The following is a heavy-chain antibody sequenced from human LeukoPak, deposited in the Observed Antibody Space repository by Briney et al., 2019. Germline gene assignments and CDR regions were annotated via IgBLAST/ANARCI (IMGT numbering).Heavy chain of an antibody. CDR3: ARDAPAYLLYGDKPSFDY. Sequence: PSETLSLTCTVSGYSISSGYYWGWIRQPPGKGLEWIGSIYHSGSTYYNPSLKSRVTISVDTSKNQFSLKLSSVTAADTAVYYCARDAPAYLLYGDKPSFDYWGQGTLVTVSS. CDR1: GYSISSGYY. D-gene: IGHD4-17*01. V-gene: IGHV4-38-2*02. J-gene: IGHJ4*02. CDR2: IYHSGST.